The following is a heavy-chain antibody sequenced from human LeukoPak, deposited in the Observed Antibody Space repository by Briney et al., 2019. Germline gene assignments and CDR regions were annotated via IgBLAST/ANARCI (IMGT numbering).Heavy chain of an antibody. J-gene: IGHJ4*02. CDR3: GRDPSNLYCDGGTCVEDYFDY. D-gene: IGHD2-15*01. V-gene: IGHV4-39*07. Sequence: SSETLSLTCTVSGGSISSSSYYWGWIRQPPGKGLEWIGSIYHSGSTYYDPSLKSRVTISVDTSKNKFSLKLSSVTAADTAVYYCGRDPSNLYCDGGTCVEDYFDYWGQGTLVSVSS. CDR2: IYHSGST. CDR1: GGSISSSSYY.